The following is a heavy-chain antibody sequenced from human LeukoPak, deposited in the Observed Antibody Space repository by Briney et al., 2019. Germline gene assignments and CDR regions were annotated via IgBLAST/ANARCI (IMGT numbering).Heavy chain of an antibody. D-gene: IGHD1-26*01. CDR2: MNPNSGNT. V-gene: IGHV1-8*02. J-gene: IGHJ4*02. CDR1: GYTFTGYY. CDR3: ARLVGATVDPRGDDY. Sequence: ASVKVSCKASGYTFTGYYMHWVRQATGQGLEWMGWMNPNSGNTGYAQKFQGRVTMTRNTSISTAYMELSSLRSEDAAVYYCARLVGATVDPRGDDYWGQGTLVTVSS.